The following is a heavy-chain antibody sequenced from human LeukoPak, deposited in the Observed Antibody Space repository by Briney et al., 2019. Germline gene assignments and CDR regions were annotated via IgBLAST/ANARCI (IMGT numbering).Heavy chain of an antibody. CDR1: GFTFSSYW. Sequence: PGGSLRLSCAAFGFTFSSYWMHWVRQAPGKGLVWVSHINTDGSSTTYADSVKGRFTISRDNAKNTLYLQMNSLRAEDTAVYFCARDYTYYGSGSHHLAFDIWGQGTMVTVSS. V-gene: IGHV3-74*01. D-gene: IGHD3-10*01. CDR3: ARDYTYYGSGSHHLAFDI. J-gene: IGHJ3*02. CDR2: INTDGSST.